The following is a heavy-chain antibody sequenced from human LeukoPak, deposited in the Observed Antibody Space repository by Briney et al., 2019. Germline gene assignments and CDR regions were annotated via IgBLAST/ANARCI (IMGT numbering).Heavy chain of an antibody. V-gene: IGHV3-23*01. Sequence: GGSLRLSCGASGFSFVSYAMTWVRQAPGKGPEWVSGISGGGGSTFYADSVRGRFTVSRDNSKNTLYLQMDSLRVDDTAIYYCARDGGIAGSTTYFDYWGQGTLVTVSS. CDR3: ARDGGIAGSTTYFDY. CDR1: GFSFVSYA. CDR2: ISGGGGST. D-gene: IGHD1-26*01. J-gene: IGHJ4*02.